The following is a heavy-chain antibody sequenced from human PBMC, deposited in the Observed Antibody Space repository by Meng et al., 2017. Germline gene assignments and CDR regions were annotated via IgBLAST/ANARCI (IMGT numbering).Heavy chain of an antibody. D-gene: IGHD6-19*01. CDR3: ARGQDQYSSGWNAFDI. V-gene: IGHV3-21*01. CDR1: GFTFSSYS. J-gene: IGHJ3*02. CDR2: ISSSSSYI. Sequence: GESLKISCAASGFTFSSYSMNWVRQAPGKGLEWVSSISSSSSYIYYADSVKGRFTISRDNAKNSLYLQMNSLRAEDTAVYYCARGQDQYSSGWNAFDIWGQGTRVTGSS.